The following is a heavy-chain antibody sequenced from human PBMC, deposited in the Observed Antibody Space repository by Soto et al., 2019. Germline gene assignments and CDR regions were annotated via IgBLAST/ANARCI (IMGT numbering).Heavy chain of an antibody. CDR2: INAGNGNT. V-gene: IGHV1-3*05. CDR1: GYTFTSYA. Sequence: QVKLVQSGAEEKKPGASVKVSCKASGYTFTSYAMHWVRQAPGQRLEWMGWINAGNGNTKYSQKFQGRVTITRDTSASTAYTAPSCLSSEDTVVYYFASEYYGGEFDDWGQGTLVTVSS. CDR3: ASEYYGGEFDD. D-gene: IGHD4-17*01. J-gene: IGHJ4*02.